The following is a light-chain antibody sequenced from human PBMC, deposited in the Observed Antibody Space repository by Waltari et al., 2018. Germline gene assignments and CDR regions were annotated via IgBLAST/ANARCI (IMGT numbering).Light chain of an antibody. CDR3: QHYLRLPAT. J-gene: IGKJ1*01. CDR1: QSVTRT. Sequence: EIVLTQSPGTLSLSPGERATLPCRASQSVTRTLAWYQPNPGQAPRLLIYGASNRATGIPDRFSGSGSGTDFSLTISRLEPEDFAVYYCQHYLRLPATFGQGTKVEIK. V-gene: IGKV3-20*01. CDR2: GAS.